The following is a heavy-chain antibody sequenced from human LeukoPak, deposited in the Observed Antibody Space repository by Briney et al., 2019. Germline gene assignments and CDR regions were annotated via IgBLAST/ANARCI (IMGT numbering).Heavy chain of an antibody. CDR1: GGSISSGGDY. J-gene: IGHJ3*02. CDR2: IYYTGTT. D-gene: IGHD4/OR15-4a*01. Sequence: SQTLSLTCTVSGGSISSGGDYWSLIRQHPGKGLEWIGYIYYTGTTYYNPSLKSRITISVDTSKNQFSLNLSSMTAADTAVYYCARAAWRGSNSRDAFDIWGQGTVVTVSS. V-gene: IGHV4-31*03. CDR3: ARAAWRGSNSRDAFDI.